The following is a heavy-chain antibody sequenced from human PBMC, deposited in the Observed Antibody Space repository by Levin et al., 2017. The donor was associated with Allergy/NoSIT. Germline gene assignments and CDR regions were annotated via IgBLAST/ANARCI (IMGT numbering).Heavy chain of an antibody. V-gene: IGHV2-5*02. CDR1: GFSLSTSGVG. D-gene: IGHD3-10*01. J-gene: IGHJ4*02. CDR2: IYWDDDK. Sequence: SGPTLVKPTQTLTLTCTFSGFSLSTSGVGVGWIRQPPGKALEWLALIYWDDDKRYSPSLKSRLTITQDTSKNQVVLTMPNMDPVDTATYYCAHRHNVWFGEAEYYFDCWGQGTLVNVSS. CDR3: AHRHNVWFGEAEYYFDC.